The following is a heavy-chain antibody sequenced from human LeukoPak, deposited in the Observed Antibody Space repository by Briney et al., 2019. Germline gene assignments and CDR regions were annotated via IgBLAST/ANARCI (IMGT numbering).Heavy chain of an antibody. Sequence: GCLRLSCAASGVTPSINYVSCGRQTPEEGGECVAVIYSGGRTYYADYVKDGFTTSRDNSKNPLYFQMTSLKAADEAVSYCASANSSSWPHEYDYWGQGTLVTVSS. CDR2: IYSGGRT. V-gene: IGHV3-53*01. D-gene: IGHD6-13*01. CDR3: ASANSSSWPHEYDY. J-gene: IGHJ4*02. CDR1: GVTPSINY.